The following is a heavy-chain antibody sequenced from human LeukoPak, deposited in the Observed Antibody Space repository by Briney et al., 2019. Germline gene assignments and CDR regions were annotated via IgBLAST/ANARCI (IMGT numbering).Heavy chain of an antibody. CDR1: GYTFISYG. D-gene: IGHD6-13*01. J-gene: IGHJ6*03. CDR2: MNPNSGNT. CDR3: ARGKRGAAAKHYYYYMDV. Sequence: ASVKVSCKASGYTFISYGISWVRQATGQGLEWMGWMNPNSGNTGYAQKFQGRVTITRNTSISTAYMELSSLRSEDTAVYYCARGKRGAAAKHYYYYMDVWGKGTTVTVSS. V-gene: IGHV1-8*03.